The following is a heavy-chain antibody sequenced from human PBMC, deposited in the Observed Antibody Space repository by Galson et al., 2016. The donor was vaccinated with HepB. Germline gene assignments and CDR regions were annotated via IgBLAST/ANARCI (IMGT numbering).Heavy chain of an antibody. CDR2: IYYSGST. J-gene: IGHJ4*02. CDR3: ARYDFWNGPTFDY. Sequence: SATLSLTCTVSGGSLSSYYWSWIRQPPGKGLEWFGYIYYSGSTHYNPSLKTRVTISVDTSKNQFFLGLTAVTAADTARYFCARYDFWNGPTFDYWGQGILVIVSS. CDR1: GGSLSSYY. D-gene: IGHD3-3*01. V-gene: IGHV4-59*08.